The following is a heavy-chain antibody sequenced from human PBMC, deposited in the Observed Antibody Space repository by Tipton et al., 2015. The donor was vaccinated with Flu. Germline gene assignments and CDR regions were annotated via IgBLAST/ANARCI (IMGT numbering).Heavy chain of an antibody. CDR1: GFTFGSYG. V-gene: IGHV3-33*03. Sequence: SLRLSCAASGFTFGSYGMHWVRQAPGKGLEWVAYLWFDGSNKQYADSVKGRFTISRDDSKNTVYLQMNSLSAEDTAVYYCAKDAWSQGAVHPFFDYWGQGTLVTVSS. J-gene: IGHJ4*02. CDR2: LWFDGSNK. D-gene: IGHD2-8*01. CDR3: AKDAWSQGAVHPFFDY.